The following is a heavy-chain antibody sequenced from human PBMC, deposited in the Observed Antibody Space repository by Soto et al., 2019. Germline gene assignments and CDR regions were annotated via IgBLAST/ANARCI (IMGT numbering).Heavy chain of an antibody. J-gene: IGHJ4*02. CDR1: GFTFNDYS. D-gene: IGHD3-22*01. CDR2: TRNKANSYTT. Sequence: GGSLRLSCEASGFTFNDYSMDWVRQAPEKGLEWVGRTRNKANSYTTEYAASVKGRFTISRDDSKNSLYLQMNSLKTEDTAVYYCVSQTYYDSSGYYNYWGQGTLVTVSS. CDR3: VSQTYYDSSGYYNY. V-gene: IGHV3-72*01.